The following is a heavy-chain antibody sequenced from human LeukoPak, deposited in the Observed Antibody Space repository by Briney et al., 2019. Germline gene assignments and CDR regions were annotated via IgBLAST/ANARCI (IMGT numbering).Heavy chain of an antibody. Sequence: PSETLSLTCTVSGGSVSSGSYYWSWIRQPPGKGLEWIGYIYYSGSTNYNPSLKSRVTISVDTSKNQFSLKLSSVTAADTAVYYCARWPHDFWSGYYTYYFDYWGQGTLVTVSS. J-gene: IGHJ4*02. D-gene: IGHD3-3*01. CDR1: GGSVSSGSYY. CDR3: ARWPHDFWSGYYTYYFDY. V-gene: IGHV4-61*01. CDR2: IYYSGST.